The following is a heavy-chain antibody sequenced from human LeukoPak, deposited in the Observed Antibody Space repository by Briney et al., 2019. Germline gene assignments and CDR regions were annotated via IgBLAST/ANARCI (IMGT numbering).Heavy chain of an antibody. CDR1: GGSISSYY. D-gene: IGHD2-21*01. CDR2: IFYSGTT. V-gene: IGHV4-59*08. CDR3: ARVIRLGGFDY. Sequence: SETLSLTCTVSGGSISSYYWSWIRQPPGKGLEWIGFIFYSGTTYYNPSLKSRVTISVDTSKNQFSLKLSSVTAADTAVYYCARVIRLGGFDYWGQGTLVTVSS. J-gene: IGHJ4*02.